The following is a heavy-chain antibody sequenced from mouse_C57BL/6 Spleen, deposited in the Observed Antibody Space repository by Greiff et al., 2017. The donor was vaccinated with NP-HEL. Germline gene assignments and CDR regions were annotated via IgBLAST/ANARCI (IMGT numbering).Heavy chain of an antibody. V-gene: IGHV1-52*01. CDR3: ARGSGSSLYYAMDY. Sequence: QVQLQQPGAELVRPGSSVKLSCKASGYTFTSYWMHWVKQRPIQGLEWIGNIDPSDSETHYNQKFKDKATLTVDKYSSTAYMHLSSLTSEDYAVYYCARGSGSSLYYAMDYWGQGTSVTVSS. CDR2: IDPSDSET. D-gene: IGHD1-1*01. CDR1: GYTFTSYW. J-gene: IGHJ4*01.